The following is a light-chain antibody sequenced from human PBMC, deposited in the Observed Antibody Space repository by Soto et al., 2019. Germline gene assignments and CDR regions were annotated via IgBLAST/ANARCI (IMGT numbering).Light chain of an antibody. J-gene: IGLJ2*01. Sequence: QSALTQPPSASGSPGQSVTVSCTGTSSDVGGYNYVSWYQQHPGKAPKLMIYEVDKRPSGVPDRFSGSKSGNTASLTVSGLQADDEADYYCSSYATNSDVLFGGGTQLTVL. CDR3: SSYATNSDVL. CDR2: EVD. CDR1: SSDVGGYNY. V-gene: IGLV2-8*01.